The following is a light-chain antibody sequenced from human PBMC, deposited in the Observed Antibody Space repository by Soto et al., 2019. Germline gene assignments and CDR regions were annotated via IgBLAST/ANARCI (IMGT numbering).Light chain of an antibody. V-gene: IGKV1-39*01. CDR3: QQYNSYPWT. J-gene: IGKJ1*01. CDR2: AVS. CDR1: QSISTY. Sequence: DIQMTQSPSSLSASVGDRVTITCRASQSISTYLNWYQQKPGKAPKLLIHAVSSLQSGVPSRFSGSGSGTDFTLTISSLQPDDFATYYCQQYNSYPWTFGQGTKVEIK.